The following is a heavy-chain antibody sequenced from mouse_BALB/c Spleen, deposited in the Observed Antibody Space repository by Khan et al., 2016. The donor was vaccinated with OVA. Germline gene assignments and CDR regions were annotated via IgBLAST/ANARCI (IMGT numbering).Heavy chain of an antibody. Sequence: QVQLKQSGADLARPGASVKMSCKASGYTFTSYTIHWIKQRPGQGLEWIGYINPSSGYTNYTQKFKDKATLTADKSSTTAYMQLSSLTSDDSPVYYCARDVAYYRNDGWFAYWGQGTLVTVSA. CDR2: INPSSGYT. CDR3: ARDVAYYRNDGWFAY. D-gene: IGHD2-14*01. J-gene: IGHJ3*01. CDR1: GYTFTSYT. V-gene: IGHV1-4*01.